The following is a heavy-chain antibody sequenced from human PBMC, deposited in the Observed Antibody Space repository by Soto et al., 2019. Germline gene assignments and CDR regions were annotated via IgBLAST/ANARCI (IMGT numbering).Heavy chain of an antibody. Sequence: PSETLSLTCTVSGGSISSSSYYWGWIRQPSGKGLEWIGSIYYSGSTYYNPSLKSRVTISVDTSKNQFSLKLSSVTAADTAVYYCARGGIAGGFDYWGQGTLVTVSS. CDR3: ARGGIAGGFDY. D-gene: IGHD6-13*01. J-gene: IGHJ4*02. CDR2: IYYSGST. V-gene: IGHV4-39*01. CDR1: GGSISSSSYY.